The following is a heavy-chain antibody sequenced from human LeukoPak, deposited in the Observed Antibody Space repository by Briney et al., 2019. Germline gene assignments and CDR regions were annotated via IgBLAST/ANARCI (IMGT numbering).Heavy chain of an antibody. CDR3: GRNRIVGVRNDGFDI. CDR1: GFTFSSYA. Sequence: AGGSLRLSCAASGFTFSSYAMHWVRQAPGKGLEWVAFISYDGSNKYFADSVKGRFTISRDNSKNTLYLQINSLRAEDTAVFYCGRNRIVGVRNDGFDIWGQGTRVTVSS. CDR2: ISYDGSNK. V-gene: IGHV3-30*04. J-gene: IGHJ3*02. D-gene: IGHD1-26*01.